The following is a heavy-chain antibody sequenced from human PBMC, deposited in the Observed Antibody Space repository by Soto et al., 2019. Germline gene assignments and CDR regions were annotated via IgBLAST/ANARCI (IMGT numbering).Heavy chain of an antibody. V-gene: IGHV1-3*01. CDR2: INAANGDT. CDR1: GYTFTSYG. D-gene: IGHD6-13*01. CDR3: VRRHVSATGIDWFDP. J-gene: IGHJ5*02. Sequence: SLKLSCKTSGYTFTSYGIHCLLQTTGQRLEWMGWINAANGDTKYSPKFQGRVTITRDTSASTAYMELSSLRSEDTAVYYCVRRHVSATGIDWFDPWGQGTLVTVSS.